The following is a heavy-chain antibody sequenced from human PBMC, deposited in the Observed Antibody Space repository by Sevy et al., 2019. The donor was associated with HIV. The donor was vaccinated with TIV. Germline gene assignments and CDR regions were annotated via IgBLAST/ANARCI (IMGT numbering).Heavy chain of an antibody. CDR1: GYTFTGYY. CDR3: ARDSIAVAGTRGRARFDP. V-gene: IGHV1-2*06. D-gene: IGHD6-19*01. CDR2: INPNSGGT. J-gene: IGHJ5*02. Sequence: ASVKVSCKASGYTFTGYYTHWVRQAPGQGLEWMGRINPNSGGTNYAQTFQGRVTMTRDTSISTAYMELGRLRSDDTAMYYCARDSIAVAGTRGRARFDPWGQGTLVTVSS.